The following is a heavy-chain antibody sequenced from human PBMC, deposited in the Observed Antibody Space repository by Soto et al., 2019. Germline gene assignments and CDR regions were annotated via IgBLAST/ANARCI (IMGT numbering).Heavy chain of an antibody. CDR1: GFTFSSYS. Sequence: GGSLRLSCAASGFTFSSYSMNWVRQAPGKGLEWVSYISSSSSTIYYADSVKGRFTISRDNAKNSLYLQMNSLRAEDTAVYYCARDAGSYNPSYNLFDPWGQGTLVPVSS. V-gene: IGHV3-48*01. CDR2: ISSSSSTI. CDR3: ARDAGSYNPSYNLFDP. D-gene: IGHD3-10*01. J-gene: IGHJ5*02.